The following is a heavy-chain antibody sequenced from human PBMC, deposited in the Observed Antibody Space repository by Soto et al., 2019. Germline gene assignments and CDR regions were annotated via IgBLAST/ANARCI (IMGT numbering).Heavy chain of an antibody. Sequence: SETLSLTCTVSGGSISSGGYYWNWIRQHPGKGLEWIGYIYYSGSTYYNPSLKSRVTISVDTSKNQFSLKLSSVTAADTAVYYCASSGYYYYYFDDWGQGTLVTVAS. D-gene: IGHD3-22*01. CDR3: ASSGYYYYYFDD. J-gene: IGHJ4*02. CDR1: GGSISSGGYY. CDR2: IYYSGST. V-gene: IGHV4-31*03.